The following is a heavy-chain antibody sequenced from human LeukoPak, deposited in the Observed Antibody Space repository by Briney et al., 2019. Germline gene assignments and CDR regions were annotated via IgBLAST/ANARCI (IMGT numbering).Heavy chain of an antibody. J-gene: IGHJ6*02. CDR2: ISSSSSYI. V-gene: IGHV3-21*01. D-gene: IGHD4-11*01. CDR1: GFTFSSYS. CDR3: ARFITVIDYTPYYGMDV. Sequence: PGGSLRLSCAASGFTFSSYSMNWVRQAPGKGLEWVSSISSSSSYIYYADSVKGRFTISRDNAKNSLYLQMNSLRAEDTAVYYCARFITVIDYTPYYGMDVSGQGTTVTVSS.